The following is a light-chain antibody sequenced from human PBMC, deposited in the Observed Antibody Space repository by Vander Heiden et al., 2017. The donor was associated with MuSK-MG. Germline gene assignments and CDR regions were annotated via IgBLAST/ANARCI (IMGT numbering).Light chain of an antibody. CDR2: AAS. CDR1: QSISSY. CDR3: QQSYSTLQWT. J-gene: IGKJ1*01. V-gene: IGKV1-39*01. Sequence: DIQMTQSPSSLSASVGDRVTITCRASQSISSYLNWYQQKPGKAPQLLIYAASSLQSGVPSRFSGSGSGTDFTLTSSSLQPEDFATYYCQQSYSTLQWTFGQGTKVEIK.